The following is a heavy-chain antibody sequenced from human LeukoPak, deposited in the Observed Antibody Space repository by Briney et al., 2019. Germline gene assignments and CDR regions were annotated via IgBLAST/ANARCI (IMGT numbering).Heavy chain of an antibody. V-gene: IGHV4-38-2*02. CDR3: AKGFSSYSCFAP. CDR1: HYSINDGYY. J-gene: IGHJ5*02. Sequence: PSETLSLTCTVSHYSINDGYYWGWIRQPPGRGLEWIGNTYKDGTTHYNSSFSSRVTISVDASENQFSLTLTSVTAADTAGYYCAKGFSSYSCFAPWGPGILVNGSS. D-gene: IGHD3-16*02. CDR2: TYKDGTT.